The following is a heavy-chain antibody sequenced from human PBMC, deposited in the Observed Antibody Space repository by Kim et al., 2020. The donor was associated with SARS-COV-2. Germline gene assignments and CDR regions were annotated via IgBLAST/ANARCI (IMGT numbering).Heavy chain of an antibody. CDR2: GGST. D-gene: IGHD2-21*01. V-gene: IGHV3-23*01. Sequence: GGSTYYADSVMGRFTISRDNSKNTLYLQMNSLGAEDTAVYYCAGIPDAFDIWGQGTMVTVSS. CDR3: AGIPDAFDI. J-gene: IGHJ3*02.